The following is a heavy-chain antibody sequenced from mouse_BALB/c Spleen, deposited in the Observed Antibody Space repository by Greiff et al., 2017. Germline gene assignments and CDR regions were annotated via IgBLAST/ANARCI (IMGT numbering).Heavy chain of an antibody. CDR2: IYPGGGYT. D-gene: IGHD2-1*01. V-gene: IGHV1-63*02. Sequence: VQLQQSGAELLRPGTSVKMSCKAAGYTFTNYWIGWVKQRPGHGLEWIGDIYPGGGYTNYNKKFKGKATMTADTSSSTAYLQLSSLTSEDSAIYYCANYGNYGEYAMDYWGQGTSVTVSS. CDR3: ANYGNYGEYAMDY. J-gene: IGHJ4*01. CDR1: GYTFTNYW.